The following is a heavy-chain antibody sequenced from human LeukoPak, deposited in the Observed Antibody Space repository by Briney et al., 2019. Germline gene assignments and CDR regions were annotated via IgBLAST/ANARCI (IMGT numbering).Heavy chain of an antibody. CDR2: IRYDGSNK. CDR1: GFTYSSYG. V-gene: IGHV3-30*02. J-gene: IGHJ3*02. CDR3: AKDRLGYGSGSYGDAFDI. Sequence: GGSLRLSCAASGFTYSSYGMHWVRQAPGKELEWVAFIRYDGSNKYYADSVKGRFTISRDNSKNTLYLQMNSLRAEDTAVYYCAKDRLGYGSGSYGDAFDIWGQGTMVTVSS. D-gene: IGHD3-10*01.